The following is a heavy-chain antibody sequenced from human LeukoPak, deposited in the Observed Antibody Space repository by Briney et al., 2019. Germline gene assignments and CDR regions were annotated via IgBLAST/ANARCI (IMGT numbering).Heavy chain of an antibody. CDR1: GGSISSHY. V-gene: IGHV4-59*11. D-gene: IGHD3-22*01. CDR3: ARGRYYDSSGLNFDY. CDR2: IYYSGST. J-gene: IGHJ4*02. Sequence: SETLSLTCTVSGGSISSHYWSWFRQPPGKGREWIGYIYYSGSTNYNPSLKSRVTISVDTSKNQFSLKLSSVTAADTAVYYCARGRYYDSSGLNFDYWGQGTLVTVSS.